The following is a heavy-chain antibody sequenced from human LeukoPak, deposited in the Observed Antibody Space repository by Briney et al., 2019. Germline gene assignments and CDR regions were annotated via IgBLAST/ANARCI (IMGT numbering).Heavy chain of an antibody. V-gene: IGHV3-30*04. CDR1: GFTFSTYA. Sequence: PGGSLRLSCAASGFTFSTYAMHWVRQAPGKGLGWVAVISYDGSNKYYADSVKGRFTISRDNSKNTLYLQMNSLRAEDTAVYYCARDLGLTPGYGMDVWGQGTTVTVSS. CDR2: ISYDGSNK. CDR3: ARDLGLTPGYGMDV. J-gene: IGHJ6*02.